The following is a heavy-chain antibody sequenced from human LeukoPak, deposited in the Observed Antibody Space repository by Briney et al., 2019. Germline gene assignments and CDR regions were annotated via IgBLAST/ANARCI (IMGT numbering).Heavy chain of an antibody. V-gene: IGHV5-51*01. Sequence: AESLKISCQASGYSFTNYWIGWVRQMPGKGLEWMGIIYPGDSDTRYSPSFQGQVTISADKSITTAYLQWSSLKASDTAIYYCARQDSSRYDYWGQGTLVTLSS. CDR1: GYSFTNYW. CDR2: IYPGDSDT. J-gene: IGHJ4*02. CDR3: ARQDSSRYDY. D-gene: IGHD3-22*01.